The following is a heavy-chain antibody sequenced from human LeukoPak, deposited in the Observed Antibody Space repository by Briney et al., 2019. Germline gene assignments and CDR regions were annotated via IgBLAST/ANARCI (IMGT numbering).Heavy chain of an antibody. Sequence: PGGSLRLSCAASGFTFSTYTIHWVRQAPGKGLEWVAVISYDEKNIYYTDSVKGRFTISRDNAKNSLYLQMNSLRAEDTAVYYCARVRSERDYYNLDVWGQGTTVTVSS. CDR2: ISYDEKNI. D-gene: IGHD5-24*01. CDR1: GFTFSTYT. V-gene: IGHV3-30*04. J-gene: IGHJ6*02. CDR3: ARVRSERDYYNLDV.